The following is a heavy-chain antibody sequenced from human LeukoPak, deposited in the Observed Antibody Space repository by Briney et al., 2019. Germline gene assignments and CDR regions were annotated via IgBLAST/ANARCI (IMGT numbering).Heavy chain of an antibody. D-gene: IGHD3-22*01. Sequence: SETLSLTCTVSGGSISSGGYYWSWIRQHPGKGLEWIGYIYYSGSTYYNPSLKSRVTISVDTSKNQFSLKLSSVTAADTAVYYCARTNYYDSSGYYWLDYWGQGTLVTVPS. CDR3: ARTNYYDSSGYYWLDY. J-gene: IGHJ4*02. CDR1: GGSISSGGYY. V-gene: IGHV4-31*03. CDR2: IYYSGST.